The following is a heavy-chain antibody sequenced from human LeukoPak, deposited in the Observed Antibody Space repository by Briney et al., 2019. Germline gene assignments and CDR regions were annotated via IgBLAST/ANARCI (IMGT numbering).Heavy chain of an antibody. CDR2: ISSRSSDI. D-gene: IGHD3-9*01. CDR3: ARALYYDILTGYQTHTYYFDY. Sequence: GGSLRLSCAASGFTFSTYSMNWVRQAPGKGLEWISSISSRSSDIYYADSVKGRFTISRDNARNSLYLQMSSLRAEDTAVYYCARALYYDILTGYQTHTYYFDYWGQGTLVTVSS. CDR1: GFTFSTYS. J-gene: IGHJ4*02. V-gene: IGHV3-21*01.